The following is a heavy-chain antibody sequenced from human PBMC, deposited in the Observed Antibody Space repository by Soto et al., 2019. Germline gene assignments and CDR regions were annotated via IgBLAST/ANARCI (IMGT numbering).Heavy chain of an antibody. CDR1: GFTFSSYG. CDR3: ARENVAAGPFDY. J-gene: IGHJ4*02. Sequence: GSLRLSCAASGFTFSSYGMHWVRQAPGKGLEWVAVIWYDGSNKYYADSVKGRFTISRDNSKNTLYLQMNSLRAEDTAVYYCARENVAAGPFDYWGQGTLVTVSS. D-gene: IGHD6-13*01. CDR2: IWYDGSNK. V-gene: IGHV3-33*01.